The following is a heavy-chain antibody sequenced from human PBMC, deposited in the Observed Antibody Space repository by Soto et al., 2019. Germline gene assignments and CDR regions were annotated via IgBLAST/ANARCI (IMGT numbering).Heavy chain of an antibody. V-gene: IGHV4-39*01. J-gene: IGHJ6*02. D-gene: IGHD6-19*01. CDR2: MYYSGST. Sequence: PSETLSLTFTVSGCSIRSSSYYWCWILQPPGKGLEWIGTMYYSGSTYYNPSLKSRVTISVDTSKNQFSLKLSSVTAADTAVYYCARHSYCSGWYGGSYCYGMDVWGQGTTVTVSS. CDR3: ARHSYCSGWYGGSYCYGMDV. CDR1: GCSIRSSSYY.